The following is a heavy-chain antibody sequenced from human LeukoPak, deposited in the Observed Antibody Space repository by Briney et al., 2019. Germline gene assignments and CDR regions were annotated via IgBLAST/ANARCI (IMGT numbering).Heavy chain of an antibody. J-gene: IGHJ4*02. V-gene: IGHV3-48*03. CDR2: ITTSGSTI. Sequence: AGGSLRLSCVASGFTFTNHEMNWVRQAPGKGLEWVSYITTSGSTIYYADSVKGRFTISRDNSKNTLYLQMNSLRAEDTAVYYCARERVGATPTGYWGQGTLVTVSS. D-gene: IGHD1-26*01. CDR3: ARERVGATPTGY. CDR1: GFTFTNHE.